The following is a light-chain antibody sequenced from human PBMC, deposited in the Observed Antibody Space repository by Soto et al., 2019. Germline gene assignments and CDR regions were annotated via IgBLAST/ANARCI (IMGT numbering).Light chain of an antibody. V-gene: IGKV3-15*01. CDR3: QQDYNWPWT. CDR1: QSVSTS. CDR2: VAS. Sequence: EVVLTQSPATLSVSPGERATLSCRASQSVSTSLAWHQQKPGQAPRLLIFVASTRATGIPARFSGSGSGTEFTLTISSLQSEDFAVYYCQQDYNWPWTFGQGTNVDIK. J-gene: IGKJ1*01.